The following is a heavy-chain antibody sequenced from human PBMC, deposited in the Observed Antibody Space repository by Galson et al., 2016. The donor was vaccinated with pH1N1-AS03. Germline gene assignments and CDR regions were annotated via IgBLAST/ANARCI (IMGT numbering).Heavy chain of an antibody. Sequence: SLRLSCAASGFSFEDYGMSWVRQAPGKGLEWVSGINWLGGSTGYADSVKGRFTISRDNDKKSLYLQMNSLRVEDTAFYYCARDFYDSSGYFKAPFDYWGQGALVTVSS. CDR2: INWLGGST. J-gene: IGHJ4*02. CDR1: GFSFEDYG. CDR3: ARDFYDSSGYFKAPFDY. V-gene: IGHV3-20*04. D-gene: IGHD3-22*01.